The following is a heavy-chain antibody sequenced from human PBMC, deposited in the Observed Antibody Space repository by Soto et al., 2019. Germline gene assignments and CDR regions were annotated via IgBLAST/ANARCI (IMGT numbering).Heavy chain of an antibody. CDR3: GKYLNNNQWYGWVHP. CDR2: INHSGST. CDR1: GGSFSGYY. J-gene: IGHJ5*02. Sequence: SETLSLTCAVYGGSFSGYYWSWIRQPPGKGLEWIGEINHSGSTNYNPSLKSRVTISVDTSKNQFSLKLSSVTAADTAVYYCGKYLNNNQWYGWVHPWGHGNLVT. D-gene: IGHD2-15*01. V-gene: IGHV4-34*01.